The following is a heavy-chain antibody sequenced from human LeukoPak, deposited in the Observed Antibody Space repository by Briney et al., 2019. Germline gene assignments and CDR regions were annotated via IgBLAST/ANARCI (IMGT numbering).Heavy chain of an antibody. CDR2: IIPIFGTA. J-gene: IGHJ6*02. V-gene: IGHV1-69*13. Sequence: SVKVSCKASGGTFSSYAISWVRQAPGQGLEWMGGIIPIFGTANYAQKFQGRDTITADESTSTAYMELSSLRSEDTAVYYCARDLDFWSGYYTHYYYGMDVWGQGTTVTVSS. CDR1: GGTFSSYA. CDR3: ARDLDFWSGYYTHYYYGMDV. D-gene: IGHD3-3*01.